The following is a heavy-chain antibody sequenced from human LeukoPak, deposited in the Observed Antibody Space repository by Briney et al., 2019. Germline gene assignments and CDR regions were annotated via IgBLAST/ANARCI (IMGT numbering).Heavy chain of an antibody. CDR2: ISSNSTYT. D-gene: IGHD5-18*01. V-gene: IGHV3-11*06. CDR3: ARDRRGYSYGNFDY. CDR1: GFTFSDYY. J-gene: IGHJ4*02. Sequence: PGGSLRLSCEASGFTFSDYYMSWIRQAPGKGLEWVSYISSNSTYTYYADSVKGRFTISRDNSKNTLSLQMNSLRAEDTAVYYCARDRRGYSYGNFDYWGQGTLVTVSS.